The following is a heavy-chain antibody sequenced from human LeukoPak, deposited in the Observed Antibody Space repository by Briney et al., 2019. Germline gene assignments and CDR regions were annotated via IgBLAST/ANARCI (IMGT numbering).Heavy chain of an antibody. V-gene: IGHV3-30-3*01. J-gene: IGHJ3*02. CDR2: ISYDGSNK. CDR3: ARDTPDPTVLRADDAFDI. D-gene: IGHD4-17*01. CDR1: GFTFSSYA. Sequence: PGGSLRLSCAASGFTFSSYAMHWVRQAPGKGLEWVAVISYDGSNKYYADSVKGRFTISRDNSKNTLYLQMNSLRAEDTAVYYCARDTPDPTVLRADDAFDIWGQGTMVTVSS.